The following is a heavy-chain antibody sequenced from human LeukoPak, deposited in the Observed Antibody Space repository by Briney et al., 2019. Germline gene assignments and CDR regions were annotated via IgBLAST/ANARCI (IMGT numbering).Heavy chain of an antibody. CDR3: AKDVIKLRVVPAAIPI. D-gene: IGHD2-2*01. CDR1: GFTFSSYA. V-gene: IGHV3-30*07. CDR2: ISYDGSNK. Sequence: PGGSLRLSCAASGFTFSSYAMHWVRQAPGKGPEWVAVISYDGSNKYYADSVKGRFTISRDNSKNTLYLQMNSLRAEDTAVYYCAKDVIKLRVVPAAIPIWGQGTLVTVSS. J-gene: IGHJ4*02.